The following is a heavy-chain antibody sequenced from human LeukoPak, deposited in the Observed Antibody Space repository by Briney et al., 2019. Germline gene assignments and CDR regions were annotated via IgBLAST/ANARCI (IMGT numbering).Heavy chain of an antibody. CDR2: IYYSGST. Sequence: TSETLSLTCTVSGESISGFYWTWIRQPPGKGLEWIGYIYYSGSTNYNPSLKSRVTISVDTSKNQFSLKLSSVTAADTAVYYCARGVVIAPQTFDYWGQGTLVTVPS. CDR1: GESISGFY. CDR3: ARGVVIAPQTFDY. V-gene: IGHV4-59*01. J-gene: IGHJ4*02. D-gene: IGHD2-21*01.